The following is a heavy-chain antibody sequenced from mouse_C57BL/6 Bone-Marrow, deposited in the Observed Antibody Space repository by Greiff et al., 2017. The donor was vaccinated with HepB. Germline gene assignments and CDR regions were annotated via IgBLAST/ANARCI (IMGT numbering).Heavy chain of an antibody. V-gene: IGHV14-4*01. D-gene: IGHD2-2*01. CDR1: GFNIKDDY. CDR3: TGLPYFDY. CDR2: IDPENGDT. J-gene: IGHJ2*01. Sequence: VQLKESGAELVRPGASVKLSCTASGFNIKDDYMHWVKQRPEQGLEWIGWIDPENGDTEYASKFQGKATITADTSSNTAYLQLSRLTSEDTAVYYCTGLPYFDYWGQGTTLTVSS.